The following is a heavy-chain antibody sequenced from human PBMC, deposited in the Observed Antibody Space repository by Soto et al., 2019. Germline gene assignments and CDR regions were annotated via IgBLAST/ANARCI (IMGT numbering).Heavy chain of an antibody. CDR3: ARHNIPNNSSGWYYYYGMDV. CDR2: IYPGDSDT. CDR1: GYSFTSYW. J-gene: IGHJ6*02. Sequence: PGESLKISCKGSGYSFTSYWIGWVRQMPGKGLEWMGIIYPGDSDTRYSPSFQGQVTISADKSISTAYLQWSSLKASDTAMYYCARHNIPNNSSGWYYYYGMDVWGQGTTVTVSS. D-gene: IGHD6-19*01. V-gene: IGHV5-51*01.